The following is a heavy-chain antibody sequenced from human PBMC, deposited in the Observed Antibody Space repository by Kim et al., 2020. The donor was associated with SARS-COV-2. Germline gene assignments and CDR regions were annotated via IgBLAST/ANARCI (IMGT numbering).Heavy chain of an antibody. CDR1: GFDFRDYY. D-gene: IGHD6-6*01. J-gene: IGHJ4*02. CDR2: ISSSNNFT. CDR3: ARDSGHSSSSDDS. Sequence: GGSLRLSCAVSGFDFRDYYMNWIRQAPGKGLEWISYISSSNNFTTYADSVKGRFTISRDNAKNSLYLQMDNLRAEDTAVYYCARDSGHSSSSDDSWGQGT. V-gene: IGHV3-11*06.